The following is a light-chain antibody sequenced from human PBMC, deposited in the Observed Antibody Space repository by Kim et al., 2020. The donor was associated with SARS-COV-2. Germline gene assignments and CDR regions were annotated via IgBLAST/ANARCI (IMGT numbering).Light chain of an antibody. CDR2: DAS. J-gene: IGKJ4*01. CDR1: QDISNY. CDR3: QQYDNLLT. Sequence: DIQMTQSPSSLSASVGDRVTITCQASQDISNYLNWYQQKPGKAPKHLIYDASNLETGVPSRFSGSGSGTDFTFTISSLQPEDIATYYCQQYDNLLTFGGGTKVDIK. V-gene: IGKV1-33*01.